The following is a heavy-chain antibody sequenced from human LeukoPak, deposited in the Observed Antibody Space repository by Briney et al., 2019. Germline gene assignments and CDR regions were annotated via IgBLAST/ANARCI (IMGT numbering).Heavy chain of an antibody. V-gene: IGHV1-24*01. Sequence: ASVKVSCKVSGYTLTELSMHWVRQAPGKGLEWMGGFDPEDGETIYAQKFQGRVTMTEDTSTDTAYMELSSLRSEDTAVYYCATRVEGPNLAYCGGDCYARGAFDIWGQGTMVTVS. CDR2: FDPEDGET. CDR3: ATRVEGPNLAYCGGDCYARGAFDI. D-gene: IGHD2-21*02. J-gene: IGHJ3*02. CDR1: GYTLTELS.